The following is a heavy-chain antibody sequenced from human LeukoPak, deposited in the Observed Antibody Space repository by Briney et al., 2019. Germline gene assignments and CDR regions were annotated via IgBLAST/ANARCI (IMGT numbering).Heavy chain of an antibody. D-gene: IGHD3-9*01. J-gene: IGHJ4*02. CDR1: GFTFSSYG. CDR3: AKEPHYDILTGSGGVDY. V-gene: IGHV3-30*18. Sequence: PGGSLRLSCAASGFTFSSYGMHWVRQAPGKGLEWVAVISYDGSNKYYADSVKGRFTISRDNSKNTLYLQMSSLRAEDTAVYYCAKEPHYDILTGSGGVDYWGQGTLVTVSS. CDR2: ISYDGSNK.